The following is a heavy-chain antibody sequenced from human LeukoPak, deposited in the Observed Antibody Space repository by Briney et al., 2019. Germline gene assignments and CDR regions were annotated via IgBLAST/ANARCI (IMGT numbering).Heavy chain of an antibody. CDR1: GFTFDDYA. J-gene: IGHJ5*02. CDR3: AKGATDYYDSSGSQT. CDR2: ISGDGGST. D-gene: IGHD3-22*01. Sequence: GGPLRLSCAASGFTFDDYAMRWVRQAPGKGLEWVSLISGDGGSTYYADSVKGRFTISRDNSKNSLYLQMNSLRTEDTALYYCAKGATDYYDSSGSQTWGQGTLVTVSS. V-gene: IGHV3-43*02.